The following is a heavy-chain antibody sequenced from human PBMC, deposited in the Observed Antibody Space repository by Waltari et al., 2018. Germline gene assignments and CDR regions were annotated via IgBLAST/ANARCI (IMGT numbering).Heavy chain of an antibody. D-gene: IGHD1-1*01. CDR3: ATDIRGGTTLRFDP. V-gene: IGHV1-69-2*01. CDR2: VGPEDGET. CDR1: GYTFTDAY. J-gene: IGHJ5*02. Sequence: EVQLVQSGAEGKKAGATVKISCTVSGYTFTDAYMHWVQQAPGKGREWMGLVGPEDGETIYAEKFQGRVTITADTSTDTAYMELSSLRSEDTAVYYCATDIRGGTTLRFDPWGQGTLVTVSS.